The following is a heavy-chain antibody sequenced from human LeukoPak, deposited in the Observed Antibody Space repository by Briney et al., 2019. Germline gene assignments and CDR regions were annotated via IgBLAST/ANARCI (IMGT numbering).Heavy chain of an antibody. V-gene: IGHV3-30*03. Sequence: GGSLRLSCAASGFTFSIFRMHWVRQAPGKGLEWVALISSGSEKYYADSVKGRFTISRDNSKNMLYLQMNSLRADDTAVYYCARDLELSAVYYFDSWGQGTLVIVSS. CDR3: ARDLELSAVYYFDS. J-gene: IGHJ4*02. CDR1: GFTFSIFR. CDR2: ISSGSEK. D-gene: IGHD3-3*01.